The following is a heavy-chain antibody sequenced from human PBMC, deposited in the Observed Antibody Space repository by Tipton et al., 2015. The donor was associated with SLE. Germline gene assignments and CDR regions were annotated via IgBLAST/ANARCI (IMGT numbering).Heavy chain of an antibody. CDR2: IYYSGST. V-gene: IGHV4-59*01. CDR1: GGSISSYY. J-gene: IGHJ4*02. CDR3: ARDRTGGAGFDY. D-gene: IGHD1-1*01. Sequence: LRLSCTVSGGSISSYYWSWIRQPPGKGLQWIGYIYYSGSTNYNPSLKSRVTISVDTSKKQFSLKLSSVTAADTAVYYCARDRTGGAGFDYWVQGTLVTVSS.